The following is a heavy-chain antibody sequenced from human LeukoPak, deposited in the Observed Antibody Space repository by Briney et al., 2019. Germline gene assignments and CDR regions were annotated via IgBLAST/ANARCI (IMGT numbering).Heavy chain of an antibody. V-gene: IGHV4-59*01. Sequence: PSETLSLTCTVSGGSISSYYWSWIRQPPGKGLEWIGYIYYSGSTNYNPSLKSRVTISVDTSKNQFSLKLSPVTAADTAVYYCARGQQQLALDYWGQGTLVTVSS. CDR1: GGSISSYY. CDR2: IYYSGST. D-gene: IGHD6-13*01. CDR3: ARGQQQLALDY. J-gene: IGHJ4*02.